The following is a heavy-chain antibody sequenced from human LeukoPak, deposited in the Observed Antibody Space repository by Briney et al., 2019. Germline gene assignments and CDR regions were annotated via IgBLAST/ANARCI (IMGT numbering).Heavy chain of an antibody. CDR1: GFTFSSYA. J-gene: IGHJ4*02. CDR2: ISGSGGST. Sequence: GGSLRLSCAASGFTFSSYAMSWVRQAPGKGLEWVSAISGSGGSTYYADSVKGRFTISRDSSKNTLYLQMNSLRAEDTAIYFCAKVPIAAAAGKYYFDHWGQGTLVTVSS. D-gene: IGHD6-13*01. CDR3: AKVPIAAAAGKYYFDH. V-gene: IGHV3-23*01.